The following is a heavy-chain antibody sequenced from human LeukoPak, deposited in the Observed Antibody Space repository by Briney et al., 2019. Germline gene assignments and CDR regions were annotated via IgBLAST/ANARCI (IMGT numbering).Heavy chain of an antibody. CDR3: ARAYYGANDY. J-gene: IGHJ4*02. CDR2: INGDASNT. V-gene: IGHV3-74*03. D-gene: IGHD4-17*01. Sequence: GGSLRLSCAASGLTFNSYWMHWVRHVAGKGLVWVARINGDASNTTYADSVKGRFTISRDNAKNTLYLQMNSLRAEDTAVYYCARAYYGANDYWGQGTLVTVSS. CDR1: GLTFNSYW.